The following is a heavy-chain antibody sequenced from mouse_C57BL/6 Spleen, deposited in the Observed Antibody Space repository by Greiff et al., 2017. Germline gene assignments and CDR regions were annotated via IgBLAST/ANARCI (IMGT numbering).Heavy chain of an antibody. J-gene: IGHJ2*01. CDR1: GYTFTSYW. CDR2: IDPSDSET. CDR3: ARGGVYSSEYFDY. D-gene: IGHD3-1*01. Sequence: QVQLQQPGAELVRPGSSVKLSCKASGYTFTSYWMHWVKQRPIQGLEWIGNIDPSDSETHYNQKFKDKATLTVDKSSRTAYMQLSSLTSEDSAVYYCARGGVYSSEYFDYWGQGTTLTVSS. V-gene: IGHV1-52*01.